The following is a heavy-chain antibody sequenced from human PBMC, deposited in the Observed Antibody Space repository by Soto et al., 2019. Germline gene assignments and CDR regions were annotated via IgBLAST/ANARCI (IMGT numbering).Heavy chain of an antibody. CDR2: IYYSGST. V-gene: IGHV4-39*01. D-gene: IGHD1-26*01. J-gene: IGHJ4*02. CDR3: ARPSIVGATDFDY. Sequence: SETLSLTCTVSGGSVSSGSYYWGWIRQPPGKGLEWIGSIYYSGSTYYNPSLKSRVTISVDTSKNQFSLKLSSVTAADTAVYYCARPSIVGATDFDYWGQGTLVTVSS. CDR1: GGSVSSGSYY.